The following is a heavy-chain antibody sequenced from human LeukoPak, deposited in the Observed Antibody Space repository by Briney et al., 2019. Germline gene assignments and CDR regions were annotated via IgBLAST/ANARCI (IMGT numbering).Heavy chain of an antibody. CDR1: GDIVSSNSIT. V-gene: IGHV6-1*01. CDR2: TYYRSTWYN. CDR3: ARRLTQYDCFDP. Sequence: SQTLSLTCAISGDIVSSNSITWNWIRQSPSRGLEWLGRTYYRSTWYNDYAVSVRGRITVNPDTSKNQFSLHLNSVTPEDTAVYYCARRLTQYDCFDPWGQGILVTVSS. D-gene: IGHD2-2*01. J-gene: IGHJ5*02.